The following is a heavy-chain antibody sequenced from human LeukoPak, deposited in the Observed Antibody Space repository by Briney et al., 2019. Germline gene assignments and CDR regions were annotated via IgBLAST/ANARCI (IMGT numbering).Heavy chain of an antibody. V-gene: IGHV1-69*13. J-gene: IGHJ4*02. CDR2: IIPIFGTA. D-gene: IGHD3-10*01. Sequence: SVKVSCKASGGTFGSYAISWVRQAPGQGLEWMGGIIPIFGTANYAQKFQGRVTITADESTSTAYMELSSLRSEDTAVYYCARRPYGSGPFDYWGQGTLVTVSS. CDR3: ARRPYGSGPFDY. CDR1: GGTFGSYA.